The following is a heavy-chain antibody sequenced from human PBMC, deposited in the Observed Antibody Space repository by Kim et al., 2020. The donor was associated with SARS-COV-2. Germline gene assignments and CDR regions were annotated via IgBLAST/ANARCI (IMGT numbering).Heavy chain of an antibody. D-gene: IGHD3-10*01. V-gene: IGHV4-39*01. CDR1: GGSISSSRYY. CDR2: IYYSGST. Sequence: SETLSLTCSVSGGSISSSRYYWGWIRQPPGKGLEWIGSIYYSGSTYYNPSLKSRVTISVDTSKNQFSLKLSSVTAADTAVYYCATSRSSVWFGDFVGAAHNWFDPWGQGTLVTVSS. CDR3: ATSRSSVWFGDFVGAAHNWFDP. J-gene: IGHJ5*02.